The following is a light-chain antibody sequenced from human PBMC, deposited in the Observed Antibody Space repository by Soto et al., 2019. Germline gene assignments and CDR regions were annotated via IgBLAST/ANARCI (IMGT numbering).Light chain of an antibody. Sequence: DIQMTQSPSSLSASVGERVTITCRASQGISNYLAWYQQKPGKAPNLLIYAASTLQSGVPSRFSASGSGTYFTLTISSLQPEDVATDYCQKYNSVPFTFAPGTKLEIK. V-gene: IGKV1-27*01. CDR1: QGISNY. J-gene: IGKJ3*01. CDR2: AAS. CDR3: QKYNSVPFT.